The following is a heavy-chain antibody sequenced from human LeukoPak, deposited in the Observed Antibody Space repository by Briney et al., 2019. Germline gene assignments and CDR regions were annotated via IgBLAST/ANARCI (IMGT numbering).Heavy chain of an antibody. J-gene: IGHJ4*02. D-gene: IGHD6-19*01. V-gene: IGHV3-23*01. CDR2: ISGSGGST. Sequence: SGGSLRLSCAASGFTFSSYAMSWVRQAPGKGLEWVSAISGSGGSTYYADSVKGRFTISRDNSKNTLYLQMNSLRAEDRAVYYCAKDSNTRAYSSGWFGGSYNYWGQGTLVTVSS. CDR3: AKDSNTRAYSSGWFGGSYNY. CDR1: GFTFSSYA.